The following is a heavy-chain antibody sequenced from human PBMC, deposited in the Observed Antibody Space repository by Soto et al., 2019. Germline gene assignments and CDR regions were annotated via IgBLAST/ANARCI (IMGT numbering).Heavy chain of an antibody. CDR3: ARFAAHIVVVTATDNWFDP. J-gene: IGHJ5*02. CDR1: GGSFSGYY. Sequence: SDTLSLTCAVYGGSFSGYYWSWIRQPPGQGLEWIGEINHSGSTNYNPSLKSRVTISVDTSKNQFSLKLSSVTAADTAVYYCARFAAHIVVVTATDNWFDPWGQGTLVTVS. V-gene: IGHV4-34*01. CDR2: INHSGST. D-gene: IGHD2-21*02.